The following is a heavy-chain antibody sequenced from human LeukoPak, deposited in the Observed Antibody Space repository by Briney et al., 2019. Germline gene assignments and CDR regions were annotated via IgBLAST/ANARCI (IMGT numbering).Heavy chain of an antibody. CDR2: ISGSGGST. V-gene: IGHV3-23*01. J-gene: IGHJ3*02. D-gene: IGHD2-2*01. CDR3: AKEGYCSSTSCYVEAFDI. CDR1: GFTFSSYG. Sequence: GGSLRLSCAASGFTFSSYGMSWVRQAPGKGLEWVSAISGSGGSTYYADSVKGRFTISRDNSKNTLYLQMNSLRAEDTAVYYCAKEGYCSSTSCYVEAFDIWGQGTMVTVSS.